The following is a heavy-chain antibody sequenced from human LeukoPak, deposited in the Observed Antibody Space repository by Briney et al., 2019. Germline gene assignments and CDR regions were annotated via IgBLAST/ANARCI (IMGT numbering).Heavy chain of an antibody. V-gene: IGHV3-7*04. Sequence: GGSLRLSCAASGFTFSSYWMSWVRQAPGKGLEGVANIKQDGSEKYYVDSVKGRFTISRDNAKNSLYLQVNSLRAEDTAVYYCARANVLRFLEWLLNGDSFDYWGQGTLVTVSS. CDR3: ARANVLRFLEWLLNGDSFDY. J-gene: IGHJ4*02. CDR2: IKQDGSEK. D-gene: IGHD3-3*01. CDR1: GFTFSSYW.